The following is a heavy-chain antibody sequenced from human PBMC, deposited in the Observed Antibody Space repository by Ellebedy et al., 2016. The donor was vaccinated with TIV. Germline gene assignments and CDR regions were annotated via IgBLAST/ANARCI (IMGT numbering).Heavy chain of an antibody. CDR3: ASDPGSWLTDY. CDR2: VSGYNGNT. D-gene: IGHD6-13*01. Sequence: AASVKVSCKTSGYTFTTHGVSWVRQAPGQGLEWMGWVSGYNGNTQYAQKFQGRVTMTTDTSTTTAYMELRSLRSDDTAVYYCASDPGSWLTDYWGQGTLVTVSS. J-gene: IGHJ4*02. CDR1: GYTFTTHG. V-gene: IGHV1-18*04.